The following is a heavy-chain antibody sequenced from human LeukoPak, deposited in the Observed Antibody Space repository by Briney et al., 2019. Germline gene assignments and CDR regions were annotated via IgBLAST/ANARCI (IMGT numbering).Heavy chain of an antibody. Sequence: PGGSLRLSCAASRFTFSSYAMLWVRQLPGKGLEWVAIISYDGSNTYYADSVKGRFTISRDNSKNTLYLQMNSLRGEDTAVYYCARDYGGSSPFDYWGQGTLVTVSS. CDR1: RFTFSSYA. CDR2: ISYDGSNT. J-gene: IGHJ4*02. CDR3: ARDYGGSSPFDY. D-gene: IGHD4-23*01. V-gene: IGHV3-30*04.